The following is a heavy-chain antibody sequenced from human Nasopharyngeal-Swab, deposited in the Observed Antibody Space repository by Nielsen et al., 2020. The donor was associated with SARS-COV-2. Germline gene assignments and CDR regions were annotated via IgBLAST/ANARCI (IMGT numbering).Heavy chain of an antibody. CDR3: ARGDDSSGYPYSHDY. D-gene: IGHD3-22*01. J-gene: IGHJ4*02. Sequence: GGSLRLSCAASGFNVSTKYMSWVRQAPGKGLEWVSSIYAGGSTYYADSVKGRFTISRDNSKNTLYLQMNSLRAEDTAVYYCARGDDSSGYPYSHDYWGQGTLVAVS. CDR1: GFNVSTKY. CDR2: IYAGGST. V-gene: IGHV3-66*01.